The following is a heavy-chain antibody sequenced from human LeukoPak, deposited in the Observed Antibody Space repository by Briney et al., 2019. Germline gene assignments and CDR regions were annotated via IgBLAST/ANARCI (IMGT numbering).Heavy chain of an antibody. Sequence: GGSLRLSCAASGFTLTSYEMNWVRLAPGKGLEWISYISRTGNSIYYADSVKGRFTVSRDSAKNSLYLQMNSLRAEDTAVYYCARGPYSSNWYVDYWGQGTLVTVAS. CDR3: ARGPYSSNWYVDY. CDR2: ISRTGNSI. J-gene: IGHJ4*02. CDR1: GFTLTSYE. D-gene: IGHD6-13*01. V-gene: IGHV3-48*03.